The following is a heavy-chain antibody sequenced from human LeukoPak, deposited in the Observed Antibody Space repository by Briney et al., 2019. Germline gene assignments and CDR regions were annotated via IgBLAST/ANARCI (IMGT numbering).Heavy chain of an antibody. J-gene: IGHJ4*02. CDR3: ARDLLYGSGSLGGTFDY. CDR2: ISGSGGST. CDR1: GFTFSKYA. Sequence: GGSLRLSCAASGFTFSKYAMSWVRQAPGKGLEWVSGISGSGGSTYYADSVKGRFTISRDNSKNTLYLQMNSLRAEDTAIYYCARDLLYGSGSLGGTFDYWGQGTLVTVSS. V-gene: IGHV3-23*01. D-gene: IGHD3-10*01.